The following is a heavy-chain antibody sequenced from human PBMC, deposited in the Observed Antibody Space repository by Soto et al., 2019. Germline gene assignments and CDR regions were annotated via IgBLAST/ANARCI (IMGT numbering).Heavy chain of an antibody. D-gene: IGHD3-22*01. Sequence: TLSLTCTVSGGSISSYYWSWIRQPPGKGLEWIAYIYYSGSSNYNPSLESRVTVSVDASKNQVSLQLNSVTAADTAVYYCARGAPDADTSASYWYFERWGRGKLVTV. J-gene: IGHJ2*01. V-gene: IGHV4-59*01. CDR3: ARGAPDADTSASYWYFER. CDR1: GGSISSYY. CDR2: IYYSGSS.